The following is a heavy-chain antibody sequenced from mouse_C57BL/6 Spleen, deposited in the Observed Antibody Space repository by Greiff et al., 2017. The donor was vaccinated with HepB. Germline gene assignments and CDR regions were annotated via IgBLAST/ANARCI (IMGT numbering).Heavy chain of an antibody. J-gene: IGHJ2*01. CDR3: ARKGVYPFDY. V-gene: IGHV3-6*01. CDR1: GYSITSGYY. D-gene: IGHD1-1*01. Sequence: ESGPGLVKPSQSLSLTCSVTGYSITSGYYWNWIRQFPGNKLEWMGYISYDGSNNYNPSLKNRISITRDTSKNQFFLKLNSVTTEDTATYYCARKGVYPFDYWGQGTTLTVSS. CDR2: ISYDGSN.